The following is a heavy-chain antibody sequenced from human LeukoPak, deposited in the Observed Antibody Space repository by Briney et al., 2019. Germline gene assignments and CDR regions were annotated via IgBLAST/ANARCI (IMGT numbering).Heavy chain of an antibody. V-gene: IGHV4-4*07. J-gene: IGHJ6*02. CDR1: GGSLSSYY. CDR2: IYTSGST. Sequence: SETLSLTCTVSGGSLSSYYWSWIRQPAGKGLEWIGRIYTSGSTNYNPSLKSRVTMSVDTSKNQFSLKLSSVTAADTAVYYCASDGGQQLVHGRGYYYYGMDVWGQGTTVTVSS. D-gene: IGHD6-13*01. CDR3: ASDGGQQLVHGRGYYYYGMDV.